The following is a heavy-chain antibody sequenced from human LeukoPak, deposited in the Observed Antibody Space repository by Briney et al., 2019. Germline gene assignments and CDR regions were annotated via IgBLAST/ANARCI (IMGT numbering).Heavy chain of an antibody. D-gene: IGHD2-21*01. CDR1: GGSINSRDYY. V-gene: IGHV4-39*01. CDR2: IYYTEST. Sequence: PSETLSLTCAVSGGSINSRDYYWGWIRQPPGKGLEWVGSIYYTESTFHNPSLKSRVIISVDTSKNLFSLKLTSVTAADSAIYYCARQMIASVTGYMLFDLWGRGTLVIVSS. J-gene: IGHJ2*01. CDR3: ARQMIASVTGYMLFDL.